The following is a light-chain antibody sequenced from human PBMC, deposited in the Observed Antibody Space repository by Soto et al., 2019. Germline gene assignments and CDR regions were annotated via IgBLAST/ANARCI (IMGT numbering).Light chain of an antibody. CDR3: QQYNSTPPP. Sequence: DIVMTQSPDSLTVSLGERVTINCKSSQSVLYSSNNENYLDWYQQKPGQPQKLLFYWASNRVSEVPDRFSVTRSGKDFPLTLSSLQDEYVAVYYCQQYNSTPPPLGQGTKVQIK. CDR2: WAS. J-gene: IGKJ1*01. V-gene: IGKV4-1*01. CDR1: QSVLYSSNNENY.